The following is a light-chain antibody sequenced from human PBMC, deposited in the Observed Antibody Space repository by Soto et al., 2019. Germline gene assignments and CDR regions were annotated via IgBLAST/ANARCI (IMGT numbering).Light chain of an antibody. CDR3: LQRSVWPWT. CDR2: DVF. Sequence: EIVLTQSPATLSLSPGERATLSCRASQSVGHYLAWYQQKPGQAPRLLSYDVFNRATGIPARLSGSGSGTDFTLTISSLEPEDFAVYYCLQRSVWPWTFGQGTRLEVK. V-gene: IGKV3-11*01. J-gene: IGKJ1*01. CDR1: QSVGHY.